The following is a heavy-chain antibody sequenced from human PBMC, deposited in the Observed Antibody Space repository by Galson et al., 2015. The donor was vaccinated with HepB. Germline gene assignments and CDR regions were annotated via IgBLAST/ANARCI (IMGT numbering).Heavy chain of an antibody. V-gene: IGHV4-61*02. CDR3: ARDRVYSSSSENYYYYYMDV. CDR2: IYTSGST. J-gene: IGHJ6*03. CDR1: GGSISSGSYY. Sequence: TLSLTCTVSGGSISSGSYYWSWIRQPAGKGLEWIGRIYTSGSTNYNPSLKSRVTMSVDTSKNQFSLKLSSVTAADTAVYYCARDRVYSSSSENYYYYYMDVWGKGTTVTVSS. D-gene: IGHD6-6*01.